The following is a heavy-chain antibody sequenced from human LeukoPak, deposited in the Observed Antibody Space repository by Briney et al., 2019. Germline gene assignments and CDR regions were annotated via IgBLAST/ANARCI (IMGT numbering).Heavy chain of an antibody. Sequence: GGSLRLSCAASGFTFSSYGMNWVRQAPGKGLEWVSSISSSGSYTCYADSVKGRFTISRDNAKNSLYLQMNSLRAEDTAVYYCARITADYSSSSGYWGQGTLVTVSS. CDR1: GFTFSSYG. D-gene: IGHD6-6*01. CDR3: ARITADYSSSSGY. J-gene: IGHJ4*02. V-gene: IGHV3-21*01. CDR2: ISSSGSYT.